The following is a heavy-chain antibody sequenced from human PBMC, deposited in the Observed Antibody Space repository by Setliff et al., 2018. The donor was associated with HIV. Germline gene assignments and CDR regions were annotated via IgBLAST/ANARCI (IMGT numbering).Heavy chain of an antibody. Sequence: ASVKVSCKASGYTFTDFYIHWVRQAPGQGLEWIGRINPKSGVADYLKKFQGRVTMTTGTSTNTAHMELIRPRFDDTAVYYCARAHFLVAMTRNWFDPWGQGTPVTVS. V-gene: IGHV1-2*06. CDR3: ARAHFLVAMTRNWFDP. J-gene: IGHJ5*02. CDR1: GYTFTDFY. CDR2: INPKSGVA. D-gene: IGHD5-12*01.